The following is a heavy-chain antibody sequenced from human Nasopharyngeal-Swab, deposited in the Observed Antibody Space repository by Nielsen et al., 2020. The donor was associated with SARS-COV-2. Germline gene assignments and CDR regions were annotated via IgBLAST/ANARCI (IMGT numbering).Heavy chain of an antibody. J-gene: IGHJ3*02. CDR3: ASPATVVTLDAFDI. CDR1: GYTFTSYG. CDR2: ISAYNGNT. D-gene: IGHD4-23*01. Sequence: ASVKVSCKASGYTFTSYGISWVRQAPGQGLEWMGWISAYNGNTNYAQKLPGRVTMTTDTSTSTAYMELRSLRSDDTAVYYCASPATVVTLDAFDIWGQGTMVTVSS. V-gene: IGHV1-18*01.